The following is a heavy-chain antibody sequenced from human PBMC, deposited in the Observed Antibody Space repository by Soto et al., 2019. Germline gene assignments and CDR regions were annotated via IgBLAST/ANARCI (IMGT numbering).Heavy chain of an antibody. V-gene: IGHV1-24*01. Sequence: GASVKVSCKVSGYTLTELSMHWVRQAPGKGLEWMGGFDPEDGETIYAQKYQSRVTMTEDTTTDTAYMELSSLRSENTAVYYCATSSYYDSSGYYFDYWGQGTLVTVSS. CDR2: FDPEDGET. D-gene: IGHD3-22*01. CDR1: GYTLTELS. J-gene: IGHJ4*02. CDR3: ATSSYYDSSGYYFDY.